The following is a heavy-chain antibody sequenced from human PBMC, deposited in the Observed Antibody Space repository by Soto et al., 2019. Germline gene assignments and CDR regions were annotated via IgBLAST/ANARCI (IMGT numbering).Heavy chain of an antibody. Sequence: GGSLRLSCAASGFTFSSYGMHWVRQAPGKGLEWVAVIWYDGSNKYYADSVKGRFTISRDNSKNTLYLQMNSLRAEDTAVYYCARGADIVVVVAATGFDYWGQGTLVTVSS. CDR2: IWYDGSNK. D-gene: IGHD2-15*01. CDR3: ARGADIVVVVAATGFDY. J-gene: IGHJ4*02. V-gene: IGHV3-33*01. CDR1: GFTFSSYG.